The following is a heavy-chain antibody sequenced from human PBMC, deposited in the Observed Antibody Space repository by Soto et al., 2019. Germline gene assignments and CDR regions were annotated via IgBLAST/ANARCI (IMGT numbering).Heavy chain of an antibody. V-gene: IGHV3-23*01. J-gene: IGHJ6*03. Sequence: GGSLRLSCAASGFTFRSYAMSWVRQAPGKGLEWVSAISGSGGITYYADTVKGRFTISRDNSKKTLYLQMNILRAEDTSVYYCARSGYYTNYYYYMDVWGKGTTVTVSS. CDR1: GFTFRSYA. CDR3: ARSGYYTNYYYYMDV. D-gene: IGHD3-3*01. CDR2: ISGSGGIT.